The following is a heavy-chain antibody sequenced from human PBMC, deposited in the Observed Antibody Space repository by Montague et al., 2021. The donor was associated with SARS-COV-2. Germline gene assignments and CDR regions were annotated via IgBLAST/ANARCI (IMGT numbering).Heavy chain of an antibody. CDR3: ARDQASGYSGYDFGY. CDR2: ISSSGSTI. J-gene: IGHJ4*02. CDR1: GFTFSGYY. Sequence: SLRLSFSASGFTFSGYYMSWIRQAPGKGLEWVSYISSSGSTIYYADSVKGRFTISRDNAKNSLYLQMNSLRAEDTAVYYCARDQASGYSGYDFGYWGQGTRVTVSS. V-gene: IGHV3-11*01. D-gene: IGHD5-12*01.